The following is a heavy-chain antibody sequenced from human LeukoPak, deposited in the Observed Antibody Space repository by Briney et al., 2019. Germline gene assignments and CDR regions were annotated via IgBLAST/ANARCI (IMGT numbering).Heavy chain of an antibody. V-gene: IGHV4-59*01. J-gene: IGHJ4*02. CDR1: GDSISNYY. D-gene: IGHD3-10*01. CDR2: IYYGGST. CDR3: ARVHYYGSGLSSYFDY. Sequence: SETLSLTCTVSGDSISNYYWSWIRQPPGKGLEWIGYIYYGGSTKYNPSLKSRVIISVDTSKSQFSLKLTSVTAADTAVYYCARVHYYGSGLSSYFDYWGRGALVTVSS.